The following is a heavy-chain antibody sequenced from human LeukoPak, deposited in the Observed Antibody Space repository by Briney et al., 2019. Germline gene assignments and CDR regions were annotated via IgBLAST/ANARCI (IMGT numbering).Heavy chain of an antibody. Sequence: PGGSLRLSCAASGFPFSSRVMSWVRQAPGKGLEWIAYINHNGEAIYYPEFVKGRFIISRDNAKNTLSLQMNDLRDEDTAVYYCARDYDWALDFWGQGTRVTVSS. D-gene: IGHD3-9*01. CDR2: INHNGEAI. CDR3: ARDYDWALDF. J-gene: IGHJ4*02. V-gene: IGHV3-48*02. CDR1: GFPFSSRV.